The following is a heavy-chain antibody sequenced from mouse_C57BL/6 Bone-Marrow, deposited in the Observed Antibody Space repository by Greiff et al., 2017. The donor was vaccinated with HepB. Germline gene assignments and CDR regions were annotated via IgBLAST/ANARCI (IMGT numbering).Heavy chain of an antibody. Sequence: EVQLVESGGDLVKPGGSLKLSCAASGFTFSSYGMSWVRQTPDKRLEWVATISSGGSYTYYPDSVKGRFTISRDNAKNTLYLQMSSLKSEDTALYYCARILWSCAYWGQGTMVTVSA. V-gene: IGHV5-6*01. J-gene: IGHJ3*01. D-gene: IGHD1-1*02. CDR1: GFTFSSYG. CDR3: ARILWSCAY. CDR2: ISSGGSYT.